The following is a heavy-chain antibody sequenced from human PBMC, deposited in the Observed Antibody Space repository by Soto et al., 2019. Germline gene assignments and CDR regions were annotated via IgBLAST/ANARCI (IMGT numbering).Heavy chain of an antibody. J-gene: IGHJ6*03. CDR3: ARVTSLYYYYYYMDV. CDR1: GYTLTELS. Sequence: ASVKVSCKVSGYTLTELSMHWVRQAPGKGLEWMGWMNPNSGNTGYAQKFQGRVTMTRNTSISTAYMELSSLRSEDTAVYYCARVTSLYYYYYYMDVWGKGTTVTVSS. V-gene: IGHV1-8*01. D-gene: IGHD4-4*01. CDR2: MNPNSGNT.